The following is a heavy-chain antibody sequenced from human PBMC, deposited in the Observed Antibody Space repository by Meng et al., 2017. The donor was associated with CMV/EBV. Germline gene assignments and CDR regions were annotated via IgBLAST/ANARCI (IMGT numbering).Heavy chain of an antibody. V-gene: IGHV3-30-3*01. CDR3: ARDAGQGIAAAGDY. D-gene: IGHD6-13*01. Sequence: GESLKISCAASRFTFSSYAMHWVRQAPGKGLEWVAVISYDGSNKYYADSVKGRFTISRDNSKNTLYLQMNSLRAEDTAVYYCARDAGQGIAAAGDYWGQGTLVTVSS. CDR2: ISYDGSNK. CDR1: RFTFSSYA. J-gene: IGHJ4*02.